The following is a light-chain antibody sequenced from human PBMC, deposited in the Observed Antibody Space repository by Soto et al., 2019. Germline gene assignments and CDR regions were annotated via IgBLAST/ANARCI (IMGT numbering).Light chain of an antibody. CDR2: EVS. J-gene: IGLJ1*01. CDR3: TSYAGTYSFFYV. Sequence: QSVLTQPPSAAASPGQSVTISCPGTSSDVGADNYVSWYQQLPGKAPKLIIYEVSKRPSGVPDRFSGSKSGNTASLTVSGLQAEDEADYYCTSYAGTYSFFYVFGAGTKVTVL. CDR1: SSDVGADNY. V-gene: IGLV2-8*01.